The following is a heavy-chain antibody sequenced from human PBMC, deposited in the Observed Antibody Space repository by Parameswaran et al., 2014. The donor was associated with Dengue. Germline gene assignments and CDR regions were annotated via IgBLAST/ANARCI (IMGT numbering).Heavy chain of an antibody. V-gene: IGHV3-21*01. J-gene: IGHJ4*02. CDR3: ATREDTAIYY. CDR2: ISSSSSYI. D-gene: IGHD5-18*01. Sequence: VRQGSRKGLEWVSSISSSSSYIYYADSVKGRFTISRDNAKNSLYLQMNSLRAEDTAVYYCATREDTAIYYWGQGTLVTVSS.